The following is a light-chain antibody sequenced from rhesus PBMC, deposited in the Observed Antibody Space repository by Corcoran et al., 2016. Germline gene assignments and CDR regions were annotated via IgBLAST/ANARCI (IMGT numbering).Light chain of an antibody. CDR2: DAS. J-gene: IGKJ3*01. CDR1: QSVSSS. V-gene: IGKV3-42*01. CDR3: QQDSTWPFT. Sequence: EIVMTQSPATLSLSPGERATLSCRASQSVSSSLAWYQQKPGQAPIFLIYDASSRAAGIPDRFGGSGSGTALTITISSLEPEDVGVYYCQQDSTWPFTFGPGTKLDIK.